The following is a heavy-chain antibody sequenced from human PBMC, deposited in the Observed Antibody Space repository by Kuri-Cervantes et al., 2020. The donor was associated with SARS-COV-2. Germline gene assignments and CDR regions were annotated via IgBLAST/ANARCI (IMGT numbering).Heavy chain of an antibody. J-gene: IGHJ3*02. D-gene: IGHD3-22*01. CDR1: GGSVSSGSYY. Sequence: SETLSLTCTVSGGSVSSGSYYWSWIRQPPGKGLEWIGYIYYSGSTNYNPSLKSRVTISVDTSKNQFSLKLSSVTAADTAVYYCARYTRAMIAVVTGARAFDIWGQGTMVTVSS. CDR3: ARYTRAMIAVVTGARAFDI. CDR2: IYYSGST. V-gene: IGHV4-61*01.